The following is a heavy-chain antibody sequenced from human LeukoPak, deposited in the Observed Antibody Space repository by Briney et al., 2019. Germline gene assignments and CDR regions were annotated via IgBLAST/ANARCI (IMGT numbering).Heavy chain of an antibody. J-gene: IGHJ4*02. CDR2: ISGSGDST. CDR1: EFTFSYYA. V-gene: IGHV3-23*01. Sequence: PGGSLRLSCAASEFTFSYYAMTWVRQAPGKGLEWVSPISGSGDSTYYADSVKGRFTISRDNSKNTLYLQMNSLRADDTAVYYCALQRTLWQQLLDYWGQGTLVTVSS. CDR3: ALQRTLWQQLLDY. D-gene: IGHD6-13*01.